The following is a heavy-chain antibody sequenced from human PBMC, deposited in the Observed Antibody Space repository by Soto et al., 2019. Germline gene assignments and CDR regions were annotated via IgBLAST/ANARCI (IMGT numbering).Heavy chain of an antibody. CDR2: IKSKTDGGTT. CDR3: TTQPMFRYYYGMDV. V-gene: IGHV3-15*07. Sequence: GGSLRLSCAASGFTFSNAWMNWVRQAPGKGLEWVGRIKSKTDGGTTDYAAPVKGRFTISRDDSKNTLYLQMNSLKTEDTAVYYCTTQPMFRYYYGMDVWGQGTTVTVSS. J-gene: IGHJ6*02. CDR1: GFTFSNAW. D-gene: IGHD3-10*02.